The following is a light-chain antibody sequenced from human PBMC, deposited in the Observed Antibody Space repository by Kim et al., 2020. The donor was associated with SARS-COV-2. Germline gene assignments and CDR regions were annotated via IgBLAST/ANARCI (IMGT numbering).Light chain of an antibody. Sequence: SYELTQPPSVSVSPGQTARITCSGDALPKQYAYWYQQKPGQAPVLVIYKDSERPSGTPERFSGSSSGTTVTLTISGVQAEDEADYYCQSADSSGTYGVFG. J-gene: IGLJ3*02. CDR1: ALPKQY. CDR2: KDS. V-gene: IGLV3-25*03. CDR3: QSADSSGTYGV.